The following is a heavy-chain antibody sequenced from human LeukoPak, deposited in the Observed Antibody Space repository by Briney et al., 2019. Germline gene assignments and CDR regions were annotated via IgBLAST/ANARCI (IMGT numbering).Heavy chain of an antibody. J-gene: IGHJ3*01. CDR2: ISSSSSYI. V-gene: IGHV3-21*01. CDR3: ARTGHVDALDL. CDR1: GFTFSNHR. Sequence: GGSLRLSCAASGFTFSNHRMNWVRQAPGKGLEWVSFISSSSSYIYYADSVKGRFTISRDNAKNSLHLQMNSLRAEDTAIYYCARTGHVDALDLWGQGTMVTVSS.